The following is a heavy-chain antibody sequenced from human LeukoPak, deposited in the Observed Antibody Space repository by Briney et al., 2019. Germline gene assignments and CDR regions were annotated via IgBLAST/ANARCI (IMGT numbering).Heavy chain of an antibody. D-gene: IGHD3-3*01. Sequence: ASVKVSCKASGYTFTSYGISWVRQAPGQGLEWMGWISAYNGNTNYAQKLQGRVTMTTDTSTSTAYMELRSLRSDDTAVYYCARLAVWSGIPDYGMDVWGQGTTVTVSS. CDR3: ARLAVWSGIPDYGMDV. V-gene: IGHV1-18*01. CDR2: ISAYNGNT. CDR1: GYTFTSYG. J-gene: IGHJ6*02.